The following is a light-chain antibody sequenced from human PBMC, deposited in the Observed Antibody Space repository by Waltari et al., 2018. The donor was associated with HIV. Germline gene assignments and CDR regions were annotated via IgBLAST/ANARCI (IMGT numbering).Light chain of an antibody. CDR3: QQSYITPRT. CDR1: QSISSY. V-gene: IGKV1-39*01. J-gene: IGKJ1*01. CDR2: AAS. Sequence: DIQMTQSPSSLSQSVGDRVTSTCRASQSISSYLNWYQQKPGKSPKLLIYAASSLQSEVPSRFSGSGSGTDFTLTISSLQPKDFSTYYCQQSYITPRTFGQGTKVEIK.